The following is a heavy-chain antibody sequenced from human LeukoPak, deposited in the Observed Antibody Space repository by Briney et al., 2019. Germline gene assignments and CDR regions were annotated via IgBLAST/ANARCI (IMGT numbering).Heavy chain of an antibody. CDR1: GYSFSNYW. Sequence: GESLKISCKGSGYSFSNYWIGWVRQMPGKGLEWMGIIYPGDSDTRYSPSFQGHVSISADKSLSTAYLQWRSLKASDTAMYYCVRPGYMNIPDDAFDVWGRGTLVTVSS. V-gene: IGHV5-51*01. CDR3: VRPGYMNIPDDAFDV. J-gene: IGHJ3*01. CDR2: IYPGDSDT. D-gene: IGHD5-12*01.